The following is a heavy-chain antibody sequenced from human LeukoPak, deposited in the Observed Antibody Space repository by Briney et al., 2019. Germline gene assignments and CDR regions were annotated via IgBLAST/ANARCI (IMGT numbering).Heavy chain of an antibody. CDR1: GDFFSGSTSD. CDR2: IYYRGST. J-gene: IGHJ4*02. CDR3: ARVGVRTYCGSGCYSDYFDS. D-gene: IGHD2-21*02. V-gene: IGHV4-39*07. Sequence: SETLSLTCSVTGDFFSGSTSDWAWIRQPPGKGLEWFGNIYYRGSTHYSPSLESRVTISVDTSKKQFSLRLNSVTAADTAVYYCARVGVRTYCGSGCYSDYFDSWGQGTLVTVSS.